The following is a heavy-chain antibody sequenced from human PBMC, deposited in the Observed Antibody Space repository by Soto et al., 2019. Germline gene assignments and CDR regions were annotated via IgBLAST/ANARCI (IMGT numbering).Heavy chain of an antibody. CDR1: GYTFAGYY. Sequence: ASVKVSCKASGYTFAGYYMHWVRQAPGQGLEWMGWINPNSGGTNYSQKFQGRVTLTRDTSASTAYMDLSSLTSEDAAIYYCARAISGYVTWGQGTLVTVSS. CDR3: ARAISGYVT. V-gene: IGHV1-2*02. D-gene: IGHD5-12*01. CDR2: INPNSGGT. J-gene: IGHJ5*02.